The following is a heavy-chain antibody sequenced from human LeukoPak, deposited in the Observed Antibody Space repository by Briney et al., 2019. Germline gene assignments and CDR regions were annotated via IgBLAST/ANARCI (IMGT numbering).Heavy chain of an antibody. Sequence: SVKVSCKASGGTFSSYAISWVRQAPGQGLEWMGGIIPIFGTANYAQKFQGRVTITADESTSTAYMELSSLRSEDTAVYYCARGGDCSSTSCSFLRRFDPWGQGTLVTVSS. D-gene: IGHD2-2*01. CDR3: ARGGDCSSTSCSFLRRFDP. CDR2: IIPIFGTA. V-gene: IGHV1-69*13. J-gene: IGHJ5*02. CDR1: GGTFSSYA.